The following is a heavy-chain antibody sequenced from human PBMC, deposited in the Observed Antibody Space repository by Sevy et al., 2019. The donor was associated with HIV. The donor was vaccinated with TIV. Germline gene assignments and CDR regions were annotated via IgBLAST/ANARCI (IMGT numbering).Heavy chain of an antibody. J-gene: IGHJ4*02. V-gene: IGHV3-23*01. CDR1: GFTFSSYA. CDR2: ISGSGGTT. CDR3: ARSDDSSGYYLYYFEY. Sequence: GGSLRLSCAASGFTFSSYAVSWVRQAPGKGLEWVSFISGSGGTTYYADSVKGQFTISRDNSKNILYLQMNSLRAEDTAVYYCARSDDSSGYYLYYFEYWGQGTVVTVSS. D-gene: IGHD3-22*01.